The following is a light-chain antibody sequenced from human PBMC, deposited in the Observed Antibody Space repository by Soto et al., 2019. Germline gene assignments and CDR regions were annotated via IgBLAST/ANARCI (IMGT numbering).Light chain of an antibody. CDR2: DAY. J-gene: IGKJ5*01. CDR1: QSVSSY. CDR3: QQRHMWPIT. Sequence: IVLTQSPATLSLSPWKRATLSCRASQSVSSYLAWYQQKPGQAPRLLIYDAYNRATGIPPRFSGSGSGTDFTLTISSLEPEDSAVYYCQQRHMWPITFGQGTRLEIK. V-gene: IGKV3-11*01.